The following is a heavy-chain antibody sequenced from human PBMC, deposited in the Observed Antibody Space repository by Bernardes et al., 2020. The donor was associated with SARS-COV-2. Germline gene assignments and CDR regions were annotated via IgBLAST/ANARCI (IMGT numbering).Heavy chain of an antibody. J-gene: IGHJ4*02. V-gene: IGHV4-59*08. CDR1: GASISSNY. D-gene: IGHD3-9*01. Sequence: SETLSLTCPVSGASISSNYWSWVRQPPGKGLEWIGYTYYSGSTNYNPSLKSRVTISVDTSKNQFSLKLSSVTAAGTAVYYCARGVELRDFDWLPHFDYWGQGTLVTVSS. CDR3: ARGVELRDFDWLPHFDY. CDR2: TYYSGST.